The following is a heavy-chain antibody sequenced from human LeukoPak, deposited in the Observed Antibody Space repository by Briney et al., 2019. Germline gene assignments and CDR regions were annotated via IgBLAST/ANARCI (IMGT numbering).Heavy chain of an antibody. D-gene: IGHD2-8*01. V-gene: IGHV3-30*18. CDR2: ISYDGSNK. J-gene: IGHJ4*02. CDR1: GFTFSSSG. Sequence: GRSLRLSCAASGFTFSSSGMHWVRQAPGKGLEWVAVISYDGSNKYYADSVKGRFTFPRDNSKNTLYLQMNSLRAEDTAVYYCAKEYCSNSVCHSLDYWGQGTLVTVSS. CDR3: AKEYCSNSVCHSLDY.